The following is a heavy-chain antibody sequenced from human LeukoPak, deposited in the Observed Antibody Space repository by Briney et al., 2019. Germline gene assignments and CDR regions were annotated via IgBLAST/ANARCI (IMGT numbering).Heavy chain of an antibody. D-gene: IGHD3-10*01. CDR3: ATDRSYYGSGSYYRPFFDY. CDR2: FDPEDGET. Sequence: GASVKVSCKVSGYTLTELSMHWVRQAPGKGLEWMGGFDPEDGETIYAQKFQGRVTMTGDTSTDTAYMELSSLRSEDTAVYYCATDRSYYGSGSYYRPFFDYWGQGTLVTVSS. J-gene: IGHJ4*02. V-gene: IGHV1-24*01. CDR1: GYTLTELS.